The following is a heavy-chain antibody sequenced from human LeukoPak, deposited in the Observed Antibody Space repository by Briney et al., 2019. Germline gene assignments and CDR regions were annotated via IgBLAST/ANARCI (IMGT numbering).Heavy chain of an antibody. D-gene: IGHD4-17*01. CDR1: GDSITSDY. J-gene: IGHJ4*02. CDR3: ARYRDGDRDISLDI. V-gene: IGHV4-59*08. CDR2: INNRGTT. Sequence: SETLSLTCTASGDSITSDYWSWIRQPPGKGLEWIGFINNRGTTTYNPSLTSRVTISRDMSKNQFALKMSSVSAAETAVYYCARYRDGDRDISLDIWGQGTLVTVSS.